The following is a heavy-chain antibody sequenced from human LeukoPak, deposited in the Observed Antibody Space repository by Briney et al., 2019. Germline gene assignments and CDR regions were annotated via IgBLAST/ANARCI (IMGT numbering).Heavy chain of an antibody. CDR3: AKWLSGSYYSSFDY. Sequence: GGSLRLSCAASGFTFNSYAMSWVRQAPGKGLEWVSTIGGSGGGIYYAGSVKGRFTISRGNSKNTLYLQMNSLRAEDTAVYYCAKWLSGSYYSSFDYWGQGTLVTVFS. D-gene: IGHD3-10*01. CDR1: GFTFNSYA. CDR2: IGGSGGGI. J-gene: IGHJ4*02. V-gene: IGHV3-23*01.